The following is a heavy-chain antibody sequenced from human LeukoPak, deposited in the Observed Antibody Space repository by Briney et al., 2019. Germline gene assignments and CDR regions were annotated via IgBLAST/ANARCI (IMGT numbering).Heavy chain of an antibody. Sequence: GASVKVSCKASGYTFTNYYMHWVRQAPGQGLEWMGIINPSGGSTNYAQKFQGRVTMTRDMSMSTVYMELSSLRSEDTAVYYCARDSYYYGSGSYFKGDYWGQGTLVTVSS. J-gene: IGHJ4*02. D-gene: IGHD3-10*01. CDR3: ARDSYYYGSGSYFKGDY. CDR2: INPSGGST. CDR1: GYTFTNYY. V-gene: IGHV1-46*01.